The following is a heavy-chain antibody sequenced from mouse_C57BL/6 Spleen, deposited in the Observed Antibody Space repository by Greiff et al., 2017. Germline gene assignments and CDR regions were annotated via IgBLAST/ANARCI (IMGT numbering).Heavy chain of an antibody. Sequence: EVQLQQSGPELVKPGASVKISCKASGYTFTDYYMNWVKQSHGKSLEWIGDINPNNGGTSYNQKFKGKATLTVDKSSSTAYMELRSLTSEDSAVYYCARRGGYYYYFDYWGQGTTLTVSS. J-gene: IGHJ2*01. CDR2: INPNNGGT. CDR1: GYTFTDYY. V-gene: IGHV1-26*01. CDR3: ARRGGYYYYFDY. D-gene: IGHD2-3*01.